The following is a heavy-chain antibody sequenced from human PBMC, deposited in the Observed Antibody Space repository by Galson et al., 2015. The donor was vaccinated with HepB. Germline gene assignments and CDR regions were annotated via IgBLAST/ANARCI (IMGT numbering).Heavy chain of an antibody. CDR1: GGTFSSYA. D-gene: IGHD6-6*01. CDR2: IIPIFGTA. V-gene: IGHV1-69*06. CDR3: ARDGEYSSSSDDYYYGMDV. Sequence: SVKVSCKASGGTFSSYAISCVRQAPGQGLEWMGGIIPIFGTANYAQKFQGRVTITADKSTSTAYMELSSLRSEDTAVYYCARDGEYSSSSDDYYYGMDVWGQGTTVTVSS. J-gene: IGHJ6*02.